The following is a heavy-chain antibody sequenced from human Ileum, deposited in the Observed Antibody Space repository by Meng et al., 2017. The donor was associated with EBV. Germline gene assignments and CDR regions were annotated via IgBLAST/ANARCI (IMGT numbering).Heavy chain of an antibody. CDR2: ISHSGGT. CDR1: GGSITGYF. J-gene: IGHJ5*01. D-gene: IGHD4-17*01. V-gene: IGHV4-59*12. Sequence: QVQLQESGPQLVRPSVXLSATCTLSGGSITGYFWSWVRQPPGKGLEWIGSISHSGGTAYHPSLRRRVTLSVDTSENQFSLKVTSLTAADTAVYYCAREQDDGDYGRHRIDSWGQGTLVTVSS. CDR3: AREQDDGDYGRHRIDS.